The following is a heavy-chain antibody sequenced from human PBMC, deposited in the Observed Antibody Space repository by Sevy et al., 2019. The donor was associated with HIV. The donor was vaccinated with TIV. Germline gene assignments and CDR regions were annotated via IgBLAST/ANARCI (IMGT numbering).Heavy chain of an antibody. Sequence: SETLSLTCSVSGGSIGSSSYYWGWIRQPPGKGLEWIGSIYYSESTYYSPSLKSRVTISVDTSKNQFSLKLSSVTAADTAVYYCARLFGYYDSSGYYYIPYYYYYGMDVWGQGTTVTVSS. CDR1: GGSIGSSSYY. D-gene: IGHD3-22*01. V-gene: IGHV4-39*01. CDR3: ARLFGYYDSSGYYYIPYYYYYGMDV. J-gene: IGHJ6*02. CDR2: IYYSEST.